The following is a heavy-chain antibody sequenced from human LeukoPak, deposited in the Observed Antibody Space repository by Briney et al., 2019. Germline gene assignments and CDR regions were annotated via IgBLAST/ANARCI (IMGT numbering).Heavy chain of an antibody. CDR3: ARAGSLWFGESKLDY. Sequence: GGSLRLSCAASEFTFGTYWMNWVRRAPGKGLEWVANINQDGSEKYYVDSVKGRFTISRDNAKNSLYLQMNSLRAEDTAVFYCARAGSLWFGESKLDYWGQGTLVTVSS. CDR1: EFTFGTYW. J-gene: IGHJ4*02. D-gene: IGHD3-10*01. V-gene: IGHV3-7*01. CDR2: INQDGSEK.